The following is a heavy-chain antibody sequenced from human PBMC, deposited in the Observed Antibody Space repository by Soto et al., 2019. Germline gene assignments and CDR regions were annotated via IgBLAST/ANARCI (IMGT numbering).Heavy chain of an antibody. V-gene: IGHV3-66*01. Sequence: GGSLRLSCAASGFTVSSNYMSWVRQAPGKGLEWVSVIYSGGSKYYADSVKGSLTISRDNSKNTLYLQMNSLRAEDTAVYYCARDYEFGEFNWFDPWGQGTLVTVSS. D-gene: IGHD3-10*01. CDR1: GFTVSSNY. CDR3: ARDYEFGEFNWFDP. CDR2: IYSGGSK. J-gene: IGHJ5*02.